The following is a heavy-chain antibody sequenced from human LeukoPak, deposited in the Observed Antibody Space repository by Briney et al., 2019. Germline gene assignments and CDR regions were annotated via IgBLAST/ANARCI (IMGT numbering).Heavy chain of an antibody. CDR2: VYYSGST. CDR1: GGSISSYY. J-gene: IGHJ5*02. CDR3: AREVAAAGTPYNWFDP. Sequence: SETLSLTCTVSGGSISSYYWSWIRQPPGKGLERIGYVYYSGSTNYNHSLKSRVTISVDTSKNQFSLKLSSVTAADTAVYYCAREVAAAGTPYNWFDPWGQGTLVSVSS. D-gene: IGHD6-13*01. V-gene: IGHV4-59*01.